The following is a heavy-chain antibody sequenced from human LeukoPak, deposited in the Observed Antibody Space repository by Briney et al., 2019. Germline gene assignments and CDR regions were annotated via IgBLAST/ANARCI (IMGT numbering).Heavy chain of an antibody. J-gene: IGHJ4*02. CDR2: IYYSGST. Sequence: PSETLSLTCTVSGGSISSSSYYWGWIRQPPGKGLEWIGIIYYSGSTYYNPSLKSRVTISVATSKNQFSLKLSSVPAADTAVYYCARDPVVVAVTGHFDYWGQGTLVTVSS. V-gene: IGHV4-39*07. D-gene: IGHD2-15*01. CDR1: GGSISSSSYY. CDR3: ARDPVVVAVTGHFDY.